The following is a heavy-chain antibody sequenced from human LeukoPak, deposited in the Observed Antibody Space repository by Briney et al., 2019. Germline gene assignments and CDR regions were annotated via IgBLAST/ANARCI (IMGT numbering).Heavy chain of an antibody. Sequence: GGSLRLSCAASGFTFSSYAMSWVRQAPGKGLEWVSAISGSGGSTYYADSVKGRFTISRDNSKNTLYLQMNSPRAEDTAVYYCTTLWFGELQTFDYWGQGTLVTVSS. V-gene: IGHV3-23*01. D-gene: IGHD3-10*01. CDR2: ISGSGGST. CDR1: GFTFSSYA. CDR3: TTLWFGELQTFDY. J-gene: IGHJ4*02.